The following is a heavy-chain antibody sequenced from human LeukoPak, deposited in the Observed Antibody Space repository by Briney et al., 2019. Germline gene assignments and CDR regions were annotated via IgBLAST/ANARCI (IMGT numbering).Heavy chain of an antibody. D-gene: IGHD1-7*01. V-gene: IGHV4-39*07. Sequence: PSETLSLTCTVSGGSISSSSYYWGWIRQPPGKGVEWIGSIYYSGSTYYNPSLKSRVTISVDTSKNQFSLKLSSVTAADTAVYYCARDGNWNYLAPRPDAFDIWGQGTMVTVSS. CDR2: IYYSGST. J-gene: IGHJ3*02. CDR1: GGSISSSSYY. CDR3: ARDGNWNYLAPRPDAFDI.